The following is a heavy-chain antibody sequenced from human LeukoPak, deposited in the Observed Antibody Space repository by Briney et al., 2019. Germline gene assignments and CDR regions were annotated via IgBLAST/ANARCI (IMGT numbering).Heavy chain of an antibody. V-gene: IGHV4-34*01. D-gene: IGHD4-17*01. Sequence: RPSETLSLTCAVYGGSFSGYYWSWIRQPPGKGLEWIGEINHSGSTNYNPSLKSRVTTSVDTSKNQFSLKLSSVTAADTAVYYCARSLEANYGDYWGVSGLDPWGQGTLVTVSS. CDR1: GGSFSGYY. CDR3: ARSLEANYGDYWGVSGLDP. CDR2: INHSGST. J-gene: IGHJ5*02.